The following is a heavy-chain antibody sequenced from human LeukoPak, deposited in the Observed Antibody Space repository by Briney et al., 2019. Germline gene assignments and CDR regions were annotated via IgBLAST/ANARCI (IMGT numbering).Heavy chain of an antibody. Sequence: SETLSLTCTVSGGSITTYFWSWIRQPPGKGLEWIGYIYYIGSTNYNPSLKSRVTISVDTSKNQFSLKLSSVTAADTAVYYCARVYRTSDYYGSGSIDYWGQGTLVTVSS. V-gene: IGHV4-59*01. D-gene: IGHD3-10*01. CDR1: GGSITTYF. CDR3: ARVYRTSDYYGSGSIDY. CDR2: IYYIGST. J-gene: IGHJ4*02.